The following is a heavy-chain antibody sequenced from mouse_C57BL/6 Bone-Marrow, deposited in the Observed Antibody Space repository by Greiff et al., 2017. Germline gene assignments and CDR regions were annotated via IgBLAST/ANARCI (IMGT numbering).Heavy chain of an antibody. D-gene: IGHD2-3*01. CDR1: GFNIKDDY. V-gene: IGHV14-4*01. Sequence: EVKLMESGAELVRPGASVKLSCTASGFNIKDDYMHWVKQRPEQGLEWIGWIDPENGDTEYASKFQGKATITADTSSNTAYLQLSSLTSEDTAVYYCTTDGYYPSWFAYWGQGTLVTVSA. CDR3: TTDGYYPSWFAY. J-gene: IGHJ3*01. CDR2: IDPENGDT.